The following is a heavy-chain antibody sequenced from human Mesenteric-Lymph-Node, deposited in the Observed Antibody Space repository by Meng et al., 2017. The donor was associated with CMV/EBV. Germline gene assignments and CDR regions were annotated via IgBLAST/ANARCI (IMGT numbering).Heavy chain of an antibody. Sequence: GESLKISCAASGFSFSSYWMSWVRQAPGKGLEWVADINQDGSDIYYVDSVRGRFSISRDNAKNSLYLQMNSLRAGDTAVYYCAKDQGPMVDAMFRYGMDVWGQGTTVTVSS. CDR3: AKDQGPMVDAMFRYGMDV. CDR2: INQDGSDI. J-gene: IGHJ6*02. CDR1: GFSFSSYW. D-gene: IGHD2-15*01. V-gene: IGHV3-7*01.